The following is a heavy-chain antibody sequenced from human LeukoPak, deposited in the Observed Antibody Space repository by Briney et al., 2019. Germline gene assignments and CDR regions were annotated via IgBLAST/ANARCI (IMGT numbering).Heavy chain of an antibody. J-gene: IGHJ5*02. CDR1: GGSFSGYY. D-gene: IGHD2-15*01. Sequence: SETLSLTCAVYGGSFSGYYWSWIRQPPGKGLEWIGEINHSGSTNYNPSLKSRVTISVDTSKNQFSLKLSSVTAADTAVYYCARARYCSGGSCYSGLGWFDPWGQGTLVTVSS. CDR3: ARARYCSGGSCYSGLGWFDP. CDR2: INHSGST. V-gene: IGHV4-34*01.